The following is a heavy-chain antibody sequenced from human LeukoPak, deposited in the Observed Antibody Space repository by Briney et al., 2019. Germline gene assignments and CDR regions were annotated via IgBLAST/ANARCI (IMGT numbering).Heavy chain of an antibody. CDR3: ARRRGSDSLDY. CDR2: IKQDGSEK. J-gene: IGHJ4*02. CDR1: GFSSSNYG. Sequence: GGSLRLSCAVSGFSSSNYGMSWVRQAPGKGLEWVANIKQDGSEKYYVDSVKGRFTISRDNAKNSLYLQMNSLRAEDTAVYYCARRRGSDSLDYWGQGTPVTVST. V-gene: IGHV3-7*01. D-gene: IGHD3-16*01.